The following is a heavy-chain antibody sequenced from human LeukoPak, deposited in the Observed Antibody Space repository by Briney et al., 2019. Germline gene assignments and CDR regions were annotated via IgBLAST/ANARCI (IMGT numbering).Heavy chain of an antibody. CDR2: ISYDGSNK. Sequence: GGSLRLSCAASGFTSSSYGMHWVRQAPGKGLEWVAVISYDGSNKYYPDSVKGQFTISRDNSKNTLYLQMNSLRAEDTAVYYCARDFLHYYDNSGYTDYWGQGTVVTVSS. CDR1: GFTSSSYG. D-gene: IGHD3-22*01. V-gene: IGHV3-30-3*01. CDR3: ARDFLHYYDNSGYTDY. J-gene: IGHJ4*02.